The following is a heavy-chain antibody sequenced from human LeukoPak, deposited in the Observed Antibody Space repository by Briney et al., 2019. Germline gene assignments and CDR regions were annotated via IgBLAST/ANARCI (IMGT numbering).Heavy chain of an antibody. CDR2: VKGDGIST. Sequence: GGSLRLSCAASGFTFTKFWMHWVRQAPGRGLVWVSRVKGDGISTLYADSVKGRFTISRDDAKNTLYLQMNSLRADDTALYYCATGPYAAFEMWGQGTMVTVSS. D-gene: IGHD2-2*01. V-gene: IGHV3-74*01. J-gene: IGHJ3*02. CDR1: GFTFTKFW. CDR3: ATGPYAAFEM.